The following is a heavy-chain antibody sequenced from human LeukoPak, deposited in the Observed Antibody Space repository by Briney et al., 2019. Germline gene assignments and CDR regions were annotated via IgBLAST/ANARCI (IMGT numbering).Heavy chain of an antibody. V-gene: IGHV1-2*02. CDR1: GYTFTGYY. Sequence: ASVKVSCKASGYTFTGYYMHWVRRAPGQGREWMGWLNPHNGDTNYVQKFQGRVTMTRDTSISTAFMELSSLRSDDTAVYYCARVDQRISFYFDYWGQGTLFTVSS. CDR3: ARVDQRISFYFDY. D-gene: IGHD3-16*02. J-gene: IGHJ4*02. CDR2: LNPHNGDT.